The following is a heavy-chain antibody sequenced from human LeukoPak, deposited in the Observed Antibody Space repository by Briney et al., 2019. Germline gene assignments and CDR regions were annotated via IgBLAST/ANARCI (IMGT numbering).Heavy chain of an antibody. CDR1: GFTFDCCG. CDR2: IRNVGNDK. V-gene: IGHV3-30*02. J-gene: IGHJ4*02. Sequence: PGGALRLSCAASGFTFDCCGMHWVRQAPGNGLEWVAFIRNVGNDKYYADSRKGRFFISRDNSKNPLYLEMNSLRAEDTDVYYCAKSAFLTYDSSGYTDYWGQGTLVTVSS. CDR3: AKSAFLTYDSSGYTDY. D-gene: IGHD3-22*01.